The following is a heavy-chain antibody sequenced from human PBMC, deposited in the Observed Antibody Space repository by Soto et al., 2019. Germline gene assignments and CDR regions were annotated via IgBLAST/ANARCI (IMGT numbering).Heavy chain of an antibody. CDR1: GYTFTSYG. CDR2: ISAYNGNT. V-gene: IGHV1-18*01. D-gene: IGHD3-3*01. Sequence: QVQLVQSGAEVKKPGASVKVSCKASGYTFTSYGISWVRQAPGQGLEWMGWISAYNGNTNYAKKLQDRVTMTTHPSTSTAYMELRSLRSDDTALYYCPRDQPQTLRFLEWLPTHSPFDYWGQGTLVTVSS. J-gene: IGHJ4*02. CDR3: PRDQPQTLRFLEWLPTHSPFDY.